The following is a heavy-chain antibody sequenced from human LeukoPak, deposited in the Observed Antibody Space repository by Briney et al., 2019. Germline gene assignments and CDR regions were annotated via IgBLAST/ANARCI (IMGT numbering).Heavy chain of an antibody. CDR2: ISYDGSNK. Sequence: GGSLRLSCAASGFTFSSYAMHWVRQAPGKGLEWVAVISYDGSNKYYADSVKGRFTISRDNSKNTLYLQMNSLRAEDTAVYYCAQMATIGRSIFNWGQGTLVTVSS. D-gene: IGHD5-24*01. J-gene: IGHJ4*02. CDR3: AQMATIGRSIFN. V-gene: IGHV3-30-3*01. CDR1: GFTFSSYA.